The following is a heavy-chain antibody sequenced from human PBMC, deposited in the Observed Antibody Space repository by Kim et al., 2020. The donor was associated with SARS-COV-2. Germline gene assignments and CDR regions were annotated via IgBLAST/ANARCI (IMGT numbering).Heavy chain of an antibody. CDR3: ARVETGVDGSGRRYNMDV. Sequence: ASVKVSCKASGYIFTNYGFSWVRQAPGQGLEWMAWISTYNGNTNYGQRVQGRVTVTTDTSTSTAYMELRSLRCDDTAVYYCARVETGVDGSGRRYNMDVGGQGTTVTVSS. CDR1: GYIFTNYG. J-gene: IGHJ6*02. D-gene: IGHD3-10*01. V-gene: IGHV1-18*01. CDR2: ISTYNGNT.